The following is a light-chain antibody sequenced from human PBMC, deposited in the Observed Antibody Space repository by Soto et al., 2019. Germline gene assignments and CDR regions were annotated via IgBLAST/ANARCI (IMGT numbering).Light chain of an antibody. Sequence: EIVLTQSPATLSLSPGERATLSCRASQSVWSYLAWYQQKPGQAPRLLIYDASNRATGIPARFSGSGSGTDFTLTISSLEPEDFAVYYCQQRSDWPPITFGQGTRLEIK. CDR1: QSVWSY. CDR2: DAS. CDR3: QQRSDWPPIT. J-gene: IGKJ5*01. V-gene: IGKV3-11*01.